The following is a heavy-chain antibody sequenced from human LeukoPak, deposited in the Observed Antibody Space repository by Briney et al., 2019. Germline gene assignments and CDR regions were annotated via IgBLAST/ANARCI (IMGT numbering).Heavy chain of an antibody. J-gene: IGHJ4*02. Sequence: SETLSLTCAVSGYSISSGYYCGWIRQPPGKGLEWIGSIYHSGSTYYNPSLKSRVTISVDTSKNQFSLKLSSVTAADTAVYYCARRQPRQNYFDFWGQGTLVTVSS. D-gene: IGHD2-2*01. V-gene: IGHV4-38-2*01. CDR3: ARRQPRQNYFDF. CDR2: IYHSGST. CDR1: GYSISSGYY.